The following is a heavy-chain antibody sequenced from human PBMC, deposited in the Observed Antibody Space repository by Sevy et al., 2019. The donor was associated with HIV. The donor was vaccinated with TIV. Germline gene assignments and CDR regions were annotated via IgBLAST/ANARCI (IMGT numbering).Heavy chain of an antibody. Sequence: ASVKVSCKASGYTFTSYGISWVRQAPGQGLEWMGWISAYNGNTNYAQKLQGRVTMTTDTSTSTAYMELRSLRSDDTAMYYCARMIVVVPAAMPAVYYYYYMDVWGKGTTVTVSS. V-gene: IGHV1-18*04. CDR3: ARMIVVVPAAMPAVYYYYYMDV. D-gene: IGHD2-2*01. J-gene: IGHJ6*03. CDR2: ISAYNGNT. CDR1: GYTFTSYG.